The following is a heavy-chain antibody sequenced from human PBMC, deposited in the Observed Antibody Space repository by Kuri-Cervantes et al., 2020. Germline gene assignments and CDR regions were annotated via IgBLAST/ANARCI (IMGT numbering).Heavy chain of an antibody. CDR1: GGTFSSYA. Sequence: SVNVSCKASGGTFSSYAISWVRQAPGQGLEWMGGIIPIFGTANYAQKFQGRVTITADESTSTAYMELSSLRSEDTAVYYCARDARPWGIVPAAIKDHYFDYWGQGTLVTVSS. CDR2: IIPIFGTA. CDR3: ARDARPWGIVPAAIKDHYFDY. V-gene: IGHV1-69*13. J-gene: IGHJ4*02. D-gene: IGHD2-2*01.